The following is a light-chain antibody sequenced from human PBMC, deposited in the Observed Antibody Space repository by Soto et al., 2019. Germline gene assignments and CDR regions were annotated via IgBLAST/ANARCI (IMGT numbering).Light chain of an antibody. J-gene: IGKJ5*01. CDR2: DAS. V-gene: IGKV3-11*01. CDR3: QHRSNWPT. Sequence: ESVLTQPPATLSLSPGETATLSCRASQSVSNYLAWYQQKPGQAPRLLMYDASNRATGIPAKFSGSGSGTDFTLTITSLEPEDFAVYYCQHRSNWPTFGQGTRLENK. CDR1: QSVSNY.